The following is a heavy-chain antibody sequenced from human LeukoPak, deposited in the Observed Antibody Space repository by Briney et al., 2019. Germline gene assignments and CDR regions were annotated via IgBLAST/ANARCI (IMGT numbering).Heavy chain of an antibody. CDR2: IYYGGST. V-gene: IGHV4-59*01. Sequence: PSETLSLTCTVSGGSISSYYWSWIRQPPGKGLEWIGYIYYGGSTNYNPSLKSRVTISVDTSKNQFSLKLSSVTAADTAVDYCAREDDSSGYYFDYWGQGTLVTVSS. J-gene: IGHJ4*02. CDR3: AREDDSSGYYFDY. D-gene: IGHD3-22*01. CDR1: GGSISSYY.